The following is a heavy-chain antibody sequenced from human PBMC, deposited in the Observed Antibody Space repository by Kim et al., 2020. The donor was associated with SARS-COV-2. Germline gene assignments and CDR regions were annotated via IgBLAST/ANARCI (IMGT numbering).Heavy chain of an antibody. V-gene: IGHV4-39*07. CDR3: ARAHCSSTSCSNWFDP. Sequence: SLKSRVTISVDTSKNQFSLKLSSVTAADTAVYYCARAHCSSTSCSNWFDPWGQGTLVTVSS. J-gene: IGHJ5*02. D-gene: IGHD2-2*01.